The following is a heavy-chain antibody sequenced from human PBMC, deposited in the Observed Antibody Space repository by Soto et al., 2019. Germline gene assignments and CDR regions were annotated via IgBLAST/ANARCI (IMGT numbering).Heavy chain of an antibody. D-gene: IGHD3-16*01. Sequence: GGSLRLSCAASGFTFDDYAMHWVRQAPGKGLEWVSGISWNSGSIGYADSVKGRFTISRDNAKNSLYLQMNSLRAEDTALYYCAKDKRFWGALPYYYMDVWGKGTTVTVSS. CDR3: AKDKRFWGALPYYYMDV. CDR1: GFTFDDYA. V-gene: IGHV3-9*01. CDR2: ISWNSGSI. J-gene: IGHJ6*03.